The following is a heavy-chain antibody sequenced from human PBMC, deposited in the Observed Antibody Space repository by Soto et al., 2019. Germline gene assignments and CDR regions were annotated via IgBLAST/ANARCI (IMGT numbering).Heavy chain of an antibody. V-gene: IGHV4-31*03. D-gene: IGHD2-15*01. CDR2: IYHSGNT. J-gene: IGHJ6*02. CDR1: GGTISVGGNY. Sequence: QVQLEESGPGLVKPSETLSLTCTVSGGTISVGGNYWTWIRQHPGKGLEWIGNIYHSGNTHYNPSLKSRLTISLVTPKNPFSLRLNSVTAADTAVYYCAREFGGYKNYYYYAVDVWGQGTAVNVSS. CDR3: AREFGGYKNYYYYAVDV.